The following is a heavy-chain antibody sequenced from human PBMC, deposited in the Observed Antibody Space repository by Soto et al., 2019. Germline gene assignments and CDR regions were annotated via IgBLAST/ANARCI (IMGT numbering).Heavy chain of an antibody. CDR2: INHSGST. CDR3: ARSAVVSVFDY. J-gene: IGHJ4*02. Sequence: SETLSLTCAVYGGSFSGYYWSWIRQPPGKGLEWIGEINHSGSTNYNPSLKSRVTISVDTSKNQFSLKLSSGTAADTAVYYCARSAVVSVFDYWGQGTLVTVSS. V-gene: IGHV4-34*01. D-gene: IGHD3-22*01. CDR1: GGSFSGYY.